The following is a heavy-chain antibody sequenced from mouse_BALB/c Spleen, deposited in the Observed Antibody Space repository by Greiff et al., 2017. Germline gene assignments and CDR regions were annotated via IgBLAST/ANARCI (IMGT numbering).Heavy chain of an antibody. CDR3: ARSTGSKDFDD. CDR1: GFTFSSFG. Sequence: EVNVVESGGGLVQPGGSRKLSCAASGFTFSSFGMHWVRQAPEKGLEWVAYISSGSSTIYYADTVKGRFTISRDNPKNTLFLQMTSLRSEDTAMYYCARSTGSKDFDDWGQGTTLTVSS. J-gene: IGHJ2*01. CDR2: ISSGSSTI. D-gene: IGHD4-1*02. V-gene: IGHV5-17*02.